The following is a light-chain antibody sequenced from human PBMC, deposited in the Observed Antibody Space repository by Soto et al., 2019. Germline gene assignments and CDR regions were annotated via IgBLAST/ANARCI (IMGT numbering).Light chain of an antibody. CDR3: MQALQTLT. CDR1: QSLLHSNGYNY. V-gene: IGKV2-28*01. Sequence: DIVMTQSPLSLPVTPGEPASISCRSSQSLLHSNGYNYLDWYLQKPGQSPQLLIYLGSNRASGGPARFSGSGSGTDFTLKISRVEAEDVGVYYCMQALQTLTCGGGTKVEIK. CDR2: LGS. J-gene: IGKJ4*01.